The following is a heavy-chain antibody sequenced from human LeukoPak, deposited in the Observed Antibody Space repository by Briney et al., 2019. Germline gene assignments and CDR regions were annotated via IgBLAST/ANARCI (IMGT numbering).Heavy chain of an antibody. Sequence: ASVKVSSKASGYTFTSYDINWVRQATGQGLKWMGWMNPNSGNTGYAQRFQGRVTMTRNTSISTAYMELSSLRSEDTAVYYCARAHFDSSGYYYYFDYWGQGTLVTVSS. CDR3: ARAHFDSSGYYYYFDY. CDR1: GYTFTSYD. J-gene: IGHJ4*02. CDR2: MNPNSGNT. V-gene: IGHV1-8*01. D-gene: IGHD3-22*01.